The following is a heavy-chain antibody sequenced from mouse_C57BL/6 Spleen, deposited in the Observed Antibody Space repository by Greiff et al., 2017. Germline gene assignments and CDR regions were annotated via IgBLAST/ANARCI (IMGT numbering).Heavy chain of an antibody. J-gene: IGHJ2*01. D-gene: IGHD2-4*01. CDR3: ARHEADYDAYYFDY. V-gene: IGHV1-62-2*01. Sequence: QVHVKQSGAELVKPGASVKLSCKASGYTFTEYTIHWVKQRSGQGLEWIGWFYPGSGSIKYNEKFKDKATLTADKSSSTVYMELSRLTSEDSAVYFWARHEADYDAYYFDYWGQGTTLTVSS. CDR1: GYTFTEYT. CDR2: FYPGSGSI.